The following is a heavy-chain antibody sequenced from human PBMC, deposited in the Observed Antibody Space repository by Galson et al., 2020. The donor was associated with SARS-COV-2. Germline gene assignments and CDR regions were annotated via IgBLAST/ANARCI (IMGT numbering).Heavy chain of an antibody. CDR3: AREGSSSWTSYYYYGMDV. CDR2: ISYDGSNK. V-gene: IGHV3-30-3*01. D-gene: IGHD6-13*01. J-gene: IGHJ6*02. CDR1: GFTFSSYA. Sequence: GESLKISCAASGFTFSSYAMHWVRQAPGKGLEWVAVISYDGSNKYYADSVKGRFTISGDNSKNTLYLQMNSLRVEDTAVYYCAREGSSSWTSYYYYGMDVWGQGTTVTVSS.